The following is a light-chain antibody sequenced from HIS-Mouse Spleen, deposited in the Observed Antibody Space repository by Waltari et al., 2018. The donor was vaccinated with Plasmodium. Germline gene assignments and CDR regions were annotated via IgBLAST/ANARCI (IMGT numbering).Light chain of an antibody. CDR3: QQYNNWSFT. CDR2: GAS. J-gene: IGKJ3*01. CDR1: QSVSSN. Sequence: EIVMTQSPATLSVSPGARATLSCRARQSVSSNLAWYHQKPGQASRLLIYGASTRATGIPARFSGSGSGTEFTLTISSLQSEDFAVYYCQQYNNWSFTFGPGTKVDIK. V-gene: IGKV3-15*01.